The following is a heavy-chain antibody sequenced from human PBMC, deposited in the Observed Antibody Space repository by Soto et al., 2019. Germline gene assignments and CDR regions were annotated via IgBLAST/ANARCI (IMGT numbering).Heavy chain of an antibody. CDR3: AKSHYYYYYYIDV. CDR2: IYYSGNT. V-gene: IGHV4-39*01. J-gene: IGHJ6*03. CDR1: GGTVSSKNFY. Sequence: PSETLSLTCTVSGGTVSSKNFYWGWIRQSPGRGLEWIGNIYYSGNTQYNASLESRVSMSVDTSKNQFSLRLSSVTAADTAVYYCAKSHYYYYYYIDVWGKGTTVTGSS.